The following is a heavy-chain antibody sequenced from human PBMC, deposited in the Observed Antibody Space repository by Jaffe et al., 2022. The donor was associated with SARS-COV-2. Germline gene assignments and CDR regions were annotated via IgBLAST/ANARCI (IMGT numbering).Heavy chain of an antibody. Sequence: EVQLLESGGGLVQPGGSLRLSCAASGFTFRDYAMSWVRQAPGKGLEWVSAVSGSGDGIYYADSVKGRFTISRDNSKNTLYLQMNSLRAEDAALYYCAKQGPSFYYYVMDVWGRGTTVTVSS. J-gene: IGHJ6*02. CDR1: GFTFRDYA. V-gene: IGHV3-23*01. CDR3: AKQGPSFYYYVMDV. CDR2: VSGSGDGI.